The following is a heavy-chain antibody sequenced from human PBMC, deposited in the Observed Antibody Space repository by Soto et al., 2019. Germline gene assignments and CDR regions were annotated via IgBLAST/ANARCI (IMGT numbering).Heavy chain of an antibody. CDR3: ATIGRSHDYGDYSAYYYYYMGV. CDR1: SGSISSSNW. V-gene: IGHV4-4*02. Sequence: SETLSLTCAVSSGSISSSNWWSWVRQPPGKGLEWIGEIYHSGSTNYNPSLKSRVTISVDKSKNQFSLKLSSVTAADTAVYYCATIGRSHDYGDYSAYYYYYMGVWGKGTTVTVSS. CDR2: IYHSGST. D-gene: IGHD4-17*01. J-gene: IGHJ6*03.